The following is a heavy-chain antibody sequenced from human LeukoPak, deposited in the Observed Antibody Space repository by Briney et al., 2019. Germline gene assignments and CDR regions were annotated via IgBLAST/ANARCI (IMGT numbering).Heavy chain of an antibody. CDR1: GFTFSSYG. Sequence: PGGSLRLSCAASGFTFSSYGMHWVRQAPGKGLEWVAFIRYDGSNKYYADSVKGRFTISRDNSKNTLYLQMNSLRAEDTAVYYCAKGVTMVRGFDYWGQGNLVTVSS. D-gene: IGHD3-10*01. CDR3: AKGVTMVRGFDY. J-gene: IGHJ4*02. V-gene: IGHV3-30*02. CDR2: IRYDGSNK.